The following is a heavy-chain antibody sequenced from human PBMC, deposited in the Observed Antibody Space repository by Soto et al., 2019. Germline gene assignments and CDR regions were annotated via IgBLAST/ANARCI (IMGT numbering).Heavy chain of an antibody. CDR1: GFTFSSYS. CDR3: AKALEWFPSYYYAMDV. CDR2: ISGSGGST. J-gene: IGHJ6*02. V-gene: IGHV3-23*01. Sequence: PGGSLRLSCAASGFTFSSYSMSWVRQAPGKGLEWVSAISGSGGSTYYADSVKGRFTISRDNSKNTLYLQMNSLRAEDTAVYYCAKALEWFPSYYYAMDVWGQGTTVTVSS. D-gene: IGHD3-3*01.